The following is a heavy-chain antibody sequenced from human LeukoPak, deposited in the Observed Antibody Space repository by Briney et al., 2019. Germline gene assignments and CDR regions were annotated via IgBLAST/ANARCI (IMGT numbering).Heavy chain of an antibody. Sequence: ESGPTLVKPTQTLTLTCTFSGFALSTSRVGVGWIRQPPGKALEWLALIYWNDDKRYSPSLKSRLTITKDTSKNQVVLTMTNMDPVDTATYYCAHSLNDFWSGYYPYFDYWGQGTLVTVSS. CDR3: AHSLNDFWSGYYPYFDY. D-gene: IGHD3-3*01. V-gene: IGHV2-5*01. CDR1: GFALSTSRVG. J-gene: IGHJ4*02. CDR2: IYWNDDK.